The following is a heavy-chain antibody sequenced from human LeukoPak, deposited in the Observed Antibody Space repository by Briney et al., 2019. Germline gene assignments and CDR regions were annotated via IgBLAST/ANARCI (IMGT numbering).Heavy chain of an antibody. V-gene: IGHV4-39*01. Sequence: PSETLSLTCTVSGGSISSSSYCWGWIRQPPGKGLEWIGSIYYSGSTYYNPSLKSRVTISVDTSKNQFSLKLSSVTAADTAVYYCARQRPFAIVVVSNAFDIWGQGTMVTVSS. CDR2: IYYSGST. CDR3: ARQRPFAIVVVSNAFDI. J-gene: IGHJ3*02. CDR1: GGSISSSSYC. D-gene: IGHD3-22*01.